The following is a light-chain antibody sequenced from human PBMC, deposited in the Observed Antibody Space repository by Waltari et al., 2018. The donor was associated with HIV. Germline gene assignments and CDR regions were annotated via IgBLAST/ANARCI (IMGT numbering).Light chain of an antibody. V-gene: IGLV2-8*01. J-gene: IGLJ1*01. Sequence: QSALTQPPSASGSPGQSVTISCTGASSDVGAFKYVSWYQQHPGKAPKLLICDVTKRPSGVPDRFSGSKSGNTASLTVSGLQAEDEAHYYCSSYAGSSMSYAFGTGTKVTVL. CDR3: SSYAGSSMSYA. CDR1: SSDVGAFKY. CDR2: DVT.